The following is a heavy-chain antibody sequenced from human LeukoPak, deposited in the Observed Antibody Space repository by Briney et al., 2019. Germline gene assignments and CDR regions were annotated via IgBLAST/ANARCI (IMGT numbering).Heavy chain of an antibody. Sequence: KPSETLSLPCAVYGGSFSGYYWNWLRQPPGKGLEWIGEINHSGSTNYNPSLKSRVTISVDTSKNQFSLKLSSVTAADTAVYYCASGYSYGYNALDYWGQGTLVTVSS. CDR1: GGSFSGYY. V-gene: IGHV4-34*01. CDR2: INHSGST. D-gene: IGHD5-18*01. CDR3: ASGYSYGYNALDY. J-gene: IGHJ4*02.